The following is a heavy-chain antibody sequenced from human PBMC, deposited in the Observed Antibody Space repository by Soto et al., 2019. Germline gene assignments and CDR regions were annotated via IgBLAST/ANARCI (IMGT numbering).Heavy chain of an antibody. J-gene: IGHJ5*02. Sequence: ASVKVSCKASGGTFSSYAISWVRQAPGQGLEWMGGIIPIFGTANYAQKFQGRVTITADESTSTAYMELSSLRSEDTAVYYCAREVLYDHGSSAWLLDWFDPWGRGTLVTVSS. CDR3: AREVLYDHGSSAWLLDWFDP. CDR1: GGTFSSYA. CDR2: IIPIFGTA. D-gene: IGHD3-22*01. V-gene: IGHV1-69*13.